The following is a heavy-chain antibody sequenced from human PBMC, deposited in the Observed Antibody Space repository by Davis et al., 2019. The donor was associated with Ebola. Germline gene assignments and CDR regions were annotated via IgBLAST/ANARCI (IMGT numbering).Heavy chain of an antibody. Sequence: GESLKISCAASGFTFSSYWMSWVRQAPGKGLEWVANIKQDGSEKYYVDSVKGRFTISRDNAKNSLYLQMNSLRAEDTAVYYCARDSGTIFGVVLDVWGQGTTVTVSS. CDR2: IKQDGSEK. J-gene: IGHJ6*02. D-gene: IGHD3-3*01. CDR1: GFTFSSYW. CDR3: ARDSGTIFGVVLDV. V-gene: IGHV3-7*01.